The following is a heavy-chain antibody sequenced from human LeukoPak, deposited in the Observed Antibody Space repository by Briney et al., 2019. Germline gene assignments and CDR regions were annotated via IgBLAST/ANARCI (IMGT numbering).Heavy chain of an antibody. CDR1: GFTFSSYA. CDR2: ISGSGGST. CDR3: ATPEPGFIMVRGVIAAFDY. Sequence: PGGSLRLSCAASGFTFSSYAMSWVRQAPGKGLEWVSVISGSGGSTYYADSVKGRFTISRDNSKNTLYLQMNSLRAEDTAVYYCATPEPGFIMVRGVIAAFDYWGQGTLVTVSS. J-gene: IGHJ4*02. V-gene: IGHV3-23*01. D-gene: IGHD3-10*01.